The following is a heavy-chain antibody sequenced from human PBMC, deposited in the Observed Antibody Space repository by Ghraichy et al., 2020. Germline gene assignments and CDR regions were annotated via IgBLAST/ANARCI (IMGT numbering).Heavy chain of an antibody. CDR2: IYYSGST. CDR3: ASSGSYYWPFDY. J-gene: IGHJ4*02. CDR1: GGSIISSSYS. D-gene: IGHD1-26*01. V-gene: IGHV4-39*01. Sequence: SETLSLTCAVSGGSIISSSYSWGWIRQPPGKGLEWIGSIYYSGSTYYNPSLKSRVTISVDTSKNQFSLKLSSVTAADTAVYYCASSGSYYWPFDYWGQGTLVTVSS.